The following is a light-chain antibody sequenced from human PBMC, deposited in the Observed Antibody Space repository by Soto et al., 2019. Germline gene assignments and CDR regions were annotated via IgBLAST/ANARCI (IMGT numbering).Light chain of an antibody. J-gene: IGKJ2*01. V-gene: IGKV3-20*01. CDR1: QSVSNNY. CDR2: GSS. CDR3: QQYGSSPPYT. Sequence: EVVLTQSPGTLSLSPGERATLSCRASQSVSNNYFAWYQQKPGQAPRLLIFGSSDTATGTPDRFSGSGSGTDFTLTISRLEHEAFAVYYCQQYGSSPPYTFGQGTKLEIK.